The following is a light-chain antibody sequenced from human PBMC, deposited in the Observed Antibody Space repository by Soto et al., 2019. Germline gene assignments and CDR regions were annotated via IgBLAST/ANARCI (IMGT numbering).Light chain of an antibody. CDR1: RNIRSY. Sequence: DIQMTQSPSSLSASIGDRVTITCRASRNIRSYLNWYQQKPGKAPKLLIHAASSLQSGVPSRFSGSGSGTDFTLTISSLQPEDFAAYYCQLSDSTWTFGQGTKVDIK. CDR2: AAS. V-gene: IGKV1-39*01. J-gene: IGKJ1*01. CDR3: QLSDSTWT.